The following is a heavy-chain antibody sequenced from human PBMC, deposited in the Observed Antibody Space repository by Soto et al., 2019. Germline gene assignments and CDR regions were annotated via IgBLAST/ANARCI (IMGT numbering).Heavy chain of an antibody. D-gene: IGHD3-3*01. CDR1: GFSLSTSGVG. Sequence: QITLKESGPTLVKPTQTLTLTCTFSGFSLSTSGVGVGWIRQPPGKALDWLALIYWDDDKRYSPSLKSRLTITKDTSKNQVVLTMTNMDPVDTATYYCAHSQPKTYYDFWSGYYVGIFDYWGQGTLVTVSS. J-gene: IGHJ4*02. V-gene: IGHV2-5*02. CDR2: IYWDDDK. CDR3: AHSQPKTYYDFWSGYYVGIFDY.